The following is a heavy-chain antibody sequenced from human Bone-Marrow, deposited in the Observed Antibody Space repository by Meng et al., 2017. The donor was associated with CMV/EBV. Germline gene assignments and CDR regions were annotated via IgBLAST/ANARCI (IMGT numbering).Heavy chain of an antibody. CDR2: IQYDGNHK. Sequence: GGSLRLSCAASGFSFSYYSMHWVRQAPGKGLEWVSFIQYDGNHKYDADSVKGRFTISRDNSRNMVYLQMNSLRPEDTAVYYCAKDVRHCRSNSCYPLFFFDAWGQGTLVTVSS. J-gene: IGHJ4*02. CDR1: GFSFSYYS. D-gene: IGHD2-2*01. V-gene: IGHV3-30*02. CDR3: AKDVRHCRSNSCYPLFFFDA.